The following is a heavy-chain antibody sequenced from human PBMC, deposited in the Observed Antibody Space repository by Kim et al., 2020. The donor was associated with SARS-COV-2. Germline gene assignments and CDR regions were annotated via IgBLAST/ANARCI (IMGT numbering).Heavy chain of an antibody. J-gene: IGHJ6*04. D-gene: IGHD5-18*01. CDR1: GGSFSDYS. CDR2: VSHSGDT. CDR3: AGTSGRGYVFG. Sequence: SETLSLTCAVYGGSFSDYSWSWIRPSPEKGLEWIGEVSHSGDTNYNPSLSSRVTISVDTSKNQFSLKVNSVTAADMAVYFCAGTSGRGYVFGRGEGTTVTVSS. V-gene: IGHV4-34*01.